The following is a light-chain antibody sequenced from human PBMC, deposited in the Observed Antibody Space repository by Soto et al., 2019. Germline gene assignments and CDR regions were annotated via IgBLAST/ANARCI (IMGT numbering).Light chain of an antibody. CDR1: SSDVGGYGY. J-gene: IGLJ1*01. CDR3: TSYTSSDTLYV. CDR2: DVS. Sequence: QSALTQPRSVSGSPGQSVTLSCTGTSSDVGGYGYVSWYQQHPDKAPKLIIYDVSRRPSGVPDRFSGSKSGNTASLTISGLQPEDEADYYCTSYTSSDTLYVFGSGTKVT. V-gene: IGLV2-11*01.